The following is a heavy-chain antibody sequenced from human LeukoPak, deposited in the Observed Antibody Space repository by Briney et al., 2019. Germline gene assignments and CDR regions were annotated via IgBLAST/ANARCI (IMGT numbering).Heavy chain of an antibody. D-gene: IGHD3-16*01. Sequence: PGGSLRLSCAASGFTFRNYAVSWVRQAPGKGLEWVSLIGDSGIGTYYADSVRGRFTISGDNSKNTLYLQMNSLRAEDTAVYYCAQGRLRFDSWGQGTLVTVSS. J-gene: IGHJ4*02. V-gene: IGHV3-23*01. CDR2: IGDSGIGT. CDR3: AQGRLRFDS. CDR1: GFTFRNYA.